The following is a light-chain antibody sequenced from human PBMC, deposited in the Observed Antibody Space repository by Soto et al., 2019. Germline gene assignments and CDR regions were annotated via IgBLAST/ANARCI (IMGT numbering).Light chain of an antibody. V-gene: IGKV1-5*02. J-gene: IGKJ1*01. CDR3: QQCNSFWT. CDR2: DVS. Sequence: DIRMTRSPSTLSGSVVDRVVIICGASQSNSRWLAWYKQKPGKAPNLLIYDVSSLQSGAPSRLSGSGSGTEFTLTIGSMKPDDFATYYCQQCNSFWTFGHGTKVDIK. CDR1: QSNSRW.